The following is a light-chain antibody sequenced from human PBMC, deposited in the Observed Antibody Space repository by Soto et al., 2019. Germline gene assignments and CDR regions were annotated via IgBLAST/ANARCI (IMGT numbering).Light chain of an antibody. V-gene: IGKV3-20*01. CDR1: QTVSSNY. CDR3: QQYGTSPRT. CDR2: GAS. Sequence: EIVLTQSPGTLSLSPGERATLSCRASQTVSSNYLAWYQQKPGQAPRLLIYGASRRATGIPDSFSGSGSGTDLTLTISRLEPEDFAVYYCQQYGTSPRTFGQGTKVEVK. J-gene: IGKJ1*01.